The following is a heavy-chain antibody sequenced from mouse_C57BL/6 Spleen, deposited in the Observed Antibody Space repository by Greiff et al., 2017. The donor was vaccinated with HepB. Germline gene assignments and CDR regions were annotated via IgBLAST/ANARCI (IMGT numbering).Heavy chain of an antibody. Sequence: VQLQQSGPELVKPGASVKISCKASGYTFTDYYMNGVKQSHGKSLEWIGDINPNNGGTSYNQKFKGKATLTVDKSSSTAYMELRSLTSEDSSVYCCARPLYVYSASFAHCGQVTLFTVSP. V-gene: IGHV1-26*01. D-gene: IGHD2-2*01. CDR2: INPNNGGT. CDR3: ARPLYVYSASFAH. CDR1: GYTFTDYY. J-gene: IGHJ3*01.